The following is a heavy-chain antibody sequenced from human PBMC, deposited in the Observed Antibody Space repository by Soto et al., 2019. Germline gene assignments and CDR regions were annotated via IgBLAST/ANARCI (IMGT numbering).Heavy chain of an antibody. CDR2: IYPGDSNT. Sequence: EVQLVQSGAEVKKPGESLKISCKGSGYSFTSYWIGWVRQMPGKGLEWMGIIYPGDSNTRYSPAFQGQVTTTANKAITIAFLQCSCRKASDTAIYYCECQYYATSSKTRDGGYWGQGTLVTVSS. D-gene: IGHD2-8*01. CDR3: ECQYYATSSKTRDGGY. V-gene: IGHV5-51*03. J-gene: IGHJ4*02. CDR1: GYSFTSYW.